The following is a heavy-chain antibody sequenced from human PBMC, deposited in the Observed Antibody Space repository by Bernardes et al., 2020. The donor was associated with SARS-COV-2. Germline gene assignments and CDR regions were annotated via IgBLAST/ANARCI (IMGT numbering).Heavy chain of an antibody. Sequence: GGSLRLSCAASGFTFSSYALHWVRQAPGKGLEWMGGFDPEDGETIYAQKFQGRVTMTEDTSTDTAYMELSSLRSEDTAVYYCATGASLVRTNWFDPWGQGTLVTVSS. CDR2: FDPEDGET. J-gene: IGHJ5*02. CDR1: GFTFSSYA. V-gene: IGHV1-24*01. D-gene: IGHD3-10*01. CDR3: ATGASLVRTNWFDP.